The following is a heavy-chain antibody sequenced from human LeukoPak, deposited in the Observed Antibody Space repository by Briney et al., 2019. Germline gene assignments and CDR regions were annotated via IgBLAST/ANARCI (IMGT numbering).Heavy chain of an antibody. CDR3: ARGPSGYHNT. Sequence: PGGSLRLSCAASGFTFSSYAMHWVRQAPGKGLEYVSAITSNGDNTFYRNSVKGRFTISRDNSKNTLYLQMNSLRAEDTAVYYCARGPSGYHNTGGQGTLVTVSS. D-gene: IGHD5-12*01. J-gene: IGHJ4*02. CDR2: ITSNGDNT. CDR1: GFTFSSYA. V-gene: IGHV3-64*01.